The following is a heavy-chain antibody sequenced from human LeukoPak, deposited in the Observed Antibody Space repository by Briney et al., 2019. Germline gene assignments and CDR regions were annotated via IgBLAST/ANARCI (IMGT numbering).Heavy chain of an antibody. D-gene: IGHD6-19*01. CDR3: ARDSSGWYADY. CDR1: GFPFSSYA. Sequence: TGGSLRLSCAASGFPFSSYAMHWVRQAPGKGLEWVAAISYDGNNTFYADSLKGRFTISRDNSKNTLYLLMNSLRPEDTAVFYCARDSSGWYADYWGQGTLVTVSS. J-gene: IGHJ4*02. V-gene: IGHV3-30*01. CDR2: ISYDGNNT.